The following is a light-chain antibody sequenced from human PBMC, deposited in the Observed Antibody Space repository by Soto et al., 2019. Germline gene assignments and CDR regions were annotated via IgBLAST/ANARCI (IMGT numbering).Light chain of an antibody. CDR3: RSYTDFNLYV. V-gene: IGLV2-14*03. J-gene: IGLJ1*01. CDR2: DVS. Sequence: QSVLTQPASVSGSPGQSISISCTGTSSDVGGYNYVSWYQHQPGKAPKLVIFDVSGRPSGISNRFSGSKPGNTASLTISGLRPEDEADYYCRSYTDFNLYVFGTGTQLTGL. CDR1: SSDVGGYNY.